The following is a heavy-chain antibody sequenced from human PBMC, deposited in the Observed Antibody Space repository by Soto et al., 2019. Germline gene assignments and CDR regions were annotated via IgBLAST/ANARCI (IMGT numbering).Heavy chain of an antibody. CDR1: GYTFTSYG. Sequence: ASVKVSCKASGYTFTSYGISWVRQAPGQGLEWMGWISAYNGNTNYAQKLQGRVTTTTDTSTSTAYMELRSLRSDDTAVYYCARTELYYDSSGYYPFDYWGQGTVVTVSS. J-gene: IGHJ4*02. V-gene: IGHV1-18*04. D-gene: IGHD3-22*01. CDR2: ISAYNGNT. CDR3: ARTELYYDSSGYYPFDY.